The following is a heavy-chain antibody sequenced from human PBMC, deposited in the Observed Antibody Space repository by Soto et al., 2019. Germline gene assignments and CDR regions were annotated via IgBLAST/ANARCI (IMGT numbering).Heavy chain of an antibody. CDR1: GGSISSGGYY. CDR2: IYYSGST. CDR3: ARLRGITMVRGPGYYRDV. D-gene: IGHD3-10*01. J-gene: IGHJ6*03. V-gene: IGHV4-31*03. Sequence: QVQLQESGPGLVKPSQTLSLTCTVSGGSISSGGYYWSWIRQHPGKGLEWIGYIYYSGSTYYNPSVKSRFTISVNTSKNHFCLKLSSVTAADTAVYSCARLRGITMVRGPGYYRDVWGKGTTVTVSS.